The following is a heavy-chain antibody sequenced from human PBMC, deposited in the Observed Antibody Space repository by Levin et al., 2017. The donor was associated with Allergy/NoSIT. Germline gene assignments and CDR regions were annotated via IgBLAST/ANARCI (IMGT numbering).Heavy chain of an antibody. CDR3: AMMPASESFGELPPSYYFHY. Sequence: GESLKISCKGSEYKFNSNWIGWVRQRPGKGLEWMGIILPGDSDTRYSPSFQGHVTISADKFITTAYLQWSSLKASDTAMYYCAMMPASESFGELPPSYYFHYWGQGTLVTVSS. CDR1: EYKFNSNW. V-gene: IGHV5-51*01. J-gene: IGHJ4*02. CDR2: ILPGDSDT. D-gene: IGHD3-10*01.